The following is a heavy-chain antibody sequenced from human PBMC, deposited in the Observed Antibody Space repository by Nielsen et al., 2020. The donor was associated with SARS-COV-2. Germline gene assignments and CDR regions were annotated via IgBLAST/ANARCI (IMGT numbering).Heavy chain of an antibody. D-gene: IGHD4-17*01. Sequence: SETLSLTCTVSGGSISSYYWSWIRQPPGKGLEWIGYIYYSGSTKYNPSLKSRVTISVDTSKNQFSLKLSSVTAADTAVYYCARDAGYGDYQDAFDIWGQGTMVTVSS. CDR1: GGSISSYY. J-gene: IGHJ3*02. CDR2: IYYSGST. CDR3: ARDAGYGDYQDAFDI. V-gene: IGHV4-59*12.